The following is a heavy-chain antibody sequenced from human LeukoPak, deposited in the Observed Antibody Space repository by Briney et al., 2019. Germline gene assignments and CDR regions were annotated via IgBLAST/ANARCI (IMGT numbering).Heavy chain of an antibody. CDR1: GFTFSSYW. V-gene: IGHV3-7*01. Sequence: GGSLRLSCAASGFTFSSYWMSWVRQAPGKGLEWVANIKEDGSGIYYVDSVEGRFTISRDNAKKSLYLQMNSLRAEDTAVYYCARGDTSGYYYRFFDYWGQGTLATVSS. J-gene: IGHJ4*02. CDR2: IKEDGSGI. CDR3: ARGDTSGYYYRFFDY. D-gene: IGHD3-22*01.